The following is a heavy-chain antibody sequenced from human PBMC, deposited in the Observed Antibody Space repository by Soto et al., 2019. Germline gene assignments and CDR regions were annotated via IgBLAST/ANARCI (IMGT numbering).Heavy chain of an antibody. V-gene: IGHV3-48*01. CDR3: LDGDYN. Sequence: EVHLVESGGDLVQPGGSLRISCAASGITFSSHAMNWVRQAPGKGLEWVASIRATGVTYYADSVKGRFIISRDNAKDSLFLQMDSLRVEDTAVYYCLDGDYNWCQGTLVTVSS. D-gene: IGHD4-17*01. CDR1: GITFSSHA. CDR2: IRATGVT. J-gene: IGHJ4*02.